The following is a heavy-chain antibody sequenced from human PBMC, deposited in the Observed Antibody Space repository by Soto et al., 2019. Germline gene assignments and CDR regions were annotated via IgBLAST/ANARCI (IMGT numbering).Heavy chain of an antibody. CDR2: VKSRTDGGTT. V-gene: IGHV3-15*07. CDR1: GFTFTNAW. CDR3: TTDYYDSSGYTF. J-gene: IGHJ4*02. Sequence: EVQLVESGGGLVKPGGSLRLSCAASGFTFTNAWMNWVRQAAGKGLEWVGRVKSRTDGGTTDYAGPVKGRFSISRDDSKTILYLQMNSLKTEDTAVYFCTTDYYDSSGYTFWGQGTLVTVSS. D-gene: IGHD3-22*01.